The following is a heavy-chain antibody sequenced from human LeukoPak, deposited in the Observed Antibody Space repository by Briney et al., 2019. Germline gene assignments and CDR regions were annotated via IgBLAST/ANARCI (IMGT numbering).Heavy chain of an antibody. D-gene: IGHD3-16*02. Sequence: ASVKVSCKASGYTFTSYDINWVRQATGQGLEWMGWMNPNSGNTGYAQKFQGRVTMTRDTSISTAYMELSRLRSDDTAVYYCAREESIGYHDYWGQGTLVTVSS. CDR3: AREESIGYHDY. CDR1: GYTFTSYD. V-gene: IGHV1-8*01. CDR2: MNPNSGNT. J-gene: IGHJ4*02.